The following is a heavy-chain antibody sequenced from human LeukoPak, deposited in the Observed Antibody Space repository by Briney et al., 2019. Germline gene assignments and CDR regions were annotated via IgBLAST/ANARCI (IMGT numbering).Heavy chain of an antibody. V-gene: IGHV3-30*18. J-gene: IGHJ5*02. CDR3: AKDLEYMVRGVISAFDP. D-gene: IGHD3-10*01. CDR2: ISYDGSSK. CDR1: GFTFSSYG. Sequence: GRSLRLSCAASGFTFSSYGMHWVRQAPGKGLEWVTVISYDGSSKYYADSVKGRFTISRDNSKNTLYLQMNSLRAEDTAVYYCAKDLEYMVRGVISAFDPWGQGTLVTVSS.